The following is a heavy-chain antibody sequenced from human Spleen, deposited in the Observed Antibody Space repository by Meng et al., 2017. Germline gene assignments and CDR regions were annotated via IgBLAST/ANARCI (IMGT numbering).Heavy chain of an antibody. V-gene: IGHV2-5*01. D-gene: IGHD2-21*01. CDR1: GFSVTSAGVG. CDR2: IYWSDVK. CDR3: AHSGARGGEDFDF. J-gene: IGHJ4*02. Sequence: QITLKEPVPPLVKSTGTLTLTCTFSGFSVTSAGVGVGWIRQPPGKALEWLALIYWSDVKRYSPSLESRLTITKDSSKNQVVLTLTYMDPVDSATYFCAHSGARGGEDFDFWGQGMMVTVSS.